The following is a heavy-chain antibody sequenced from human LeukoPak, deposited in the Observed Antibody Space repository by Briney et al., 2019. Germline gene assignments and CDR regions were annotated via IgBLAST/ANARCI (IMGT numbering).Heavy chain of an antibody. D-gene: IGHD3-22*01. CDR3: AREGGGANTYYYDSSGSYYFDY. J-gene: IGHJ4*02. CDR2: IYYSGST. CDR1: GDPISRGDYY. V-gene: IGHV4-30-4*01. Sequence: SQTLSLTCTVSGDPISRGDYYCSWIPQPPGKGLEWIGYIYYSGSTYYNPSLKSRVTISVDTSKSQFSLKMSSVTAADTAVYYCAREGGGANTYYYDSSGSYYFDYWGQGTLVTVSS.